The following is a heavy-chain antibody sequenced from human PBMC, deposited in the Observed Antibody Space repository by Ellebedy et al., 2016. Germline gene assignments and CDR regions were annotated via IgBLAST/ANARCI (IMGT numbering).Heavy chain of an antibody. V-gene: IGHV3-15*01. CDR1: GFSVSG. CDR3: TTVYRYNYDSV. J-gene: IGHJ4*02. Sequence: GGSLRLSCATSGFSVSGMNWVRQAPGKGLEWVGRIKSKTDGGAADYAAPVKGRFTISRDDSKNTLYLQMNSLKTEDTAVYFCTTVYRYNYDSVWGQGTLVTVSS. D-gene: IGHD5-18*01. CDR2: IKSKTDGGAA.